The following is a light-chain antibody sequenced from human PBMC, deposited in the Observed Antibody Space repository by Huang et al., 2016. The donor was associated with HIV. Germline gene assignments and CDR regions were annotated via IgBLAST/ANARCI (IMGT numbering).Light chain of an antibody. CDR1: QSIGSN. CDR2: GAS. Sequence: EIVMTQSPATLSVSPGERATLSCRASQSIGSNLAWYQQRPGQAPRLLFSGASTRATGSPARFSASGSGTECTLTISSLQSEDFAVYYCQRYDNWPPYTFGQGTRLEIK. CDR3: QRYDNWPPYT. J-gene: IGKJ2*01. V-gene: IGKV3-15*01.